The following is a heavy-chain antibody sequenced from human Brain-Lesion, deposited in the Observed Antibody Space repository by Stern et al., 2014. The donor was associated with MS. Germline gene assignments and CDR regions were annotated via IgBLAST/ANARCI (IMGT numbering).Heavy chain of an antibody. D-gene: IGHD3-22*01. CDR2: LSSSSSYI. Sequence: EVQLVESGGGLVKPGGSLRLSCAASGFTFSSYSMNWVRQAPGQGLEWVSSLSSSSSYIHYADSVKGRFTISRDNAKNSLYLQMNSLRAEDTAVYYCAREEYYYDSSAFWVYYFDYWGQGTLVTVSS. J-gene: IGHJ4*02. V-gene: IGHV3-21*01. CDR1: GFTFSSYS. CDR3: AREEYYYDSSAFWVYYFDY.